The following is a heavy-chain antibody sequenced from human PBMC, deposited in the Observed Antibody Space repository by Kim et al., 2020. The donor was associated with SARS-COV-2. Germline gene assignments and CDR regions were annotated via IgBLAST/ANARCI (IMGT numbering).Heavy chain of an antibody. Sequence: ADSVKGRFTISRDNSKNTLYLQMSSLRAEDTAVYYCVKGACDYGDDAFDIWGQGTMVTVSS. CDR3: VKGACDYGDDAFDI. J-gene: IGHJ3*02. D-gene: IGHD4-17*01. V-gene: IGHV3-64D*06.